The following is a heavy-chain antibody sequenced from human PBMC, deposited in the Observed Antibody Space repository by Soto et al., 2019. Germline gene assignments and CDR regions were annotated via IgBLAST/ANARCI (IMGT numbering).Heavy chain of an antibody. CDR3: VRSYNGYYTGTLDI. V-gene: IGHV2-5*02. CDR1: GFSLNSNGIA. Sequence: SGPTLVNPTQTLTLTCTFSGFSLNSNGIAVGWVRQAPGEALEWLALIYWDDERRYRPSLKNRLTITKDTSKNQVVLTMTNMDPVDTATYYCVRSYNGYYTGTLDIWGQGILVTVSS. D-gene: IGHD3-3*01. CDR2: IYWDDER. J-gene: IGHJ3*02.